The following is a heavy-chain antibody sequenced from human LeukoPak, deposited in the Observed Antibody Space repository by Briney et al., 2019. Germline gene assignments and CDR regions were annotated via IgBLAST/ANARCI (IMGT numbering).Heavy chain of an antibody. CDR2: ISYDGSNK. V-gene: IGHV3-30-3*01. Sequence: GRSLRLSCAASGFTFSSYAMHWVRQAPGKGLEWVAVISYDGSNKYYADSVKGRFTISRDNSKNTLYLQMNSLRAEDTAVYYCASLDTAMVKYYGMDVWGQGTTVTVSS. J-gene: IGHJ6*02. CDR3: ASLDTAMVKYYGMDV. D-gene: IGHD5-18*01. CDR1: GFTFSSYA.